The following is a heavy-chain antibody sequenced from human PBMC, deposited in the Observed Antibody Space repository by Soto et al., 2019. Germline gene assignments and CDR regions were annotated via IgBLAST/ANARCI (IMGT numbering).Heavy chain of an antibody. D-gene: IGHD3-22*01. CDR3: ARVRDYYDSSGSSDY. Sequence: HPGGSLRLSCAASGFTFSSYGMHWVRQAPGKGLEWVAVIWYDGSNKYYADSVKGRFTISRDNSKNTLYLQMSSLRAEDTAVYYCARVRDYYDSSGSSDYWGQGTLVTVSS. CDR2: IWYDGSNK. V-gene: IGHV3-33*01. J-gene: IGHJ4*02. CDR1: GFTFSSYG.